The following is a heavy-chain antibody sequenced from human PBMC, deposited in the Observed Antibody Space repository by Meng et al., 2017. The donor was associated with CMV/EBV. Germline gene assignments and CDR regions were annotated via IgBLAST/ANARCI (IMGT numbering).Heavy chain of an antibody. CDR2: ISSSGSTR. Sequence: GESLKISCVGSGFTYTNDEMIWVRQAPGKGLECVGYISSSGSTRLYADSVKGGFTVSRDNAKNSVYLQMSSLRVEDTGIYYCANVDYNYYYAMDVWGLGTTVTVSS. J-gene: IGHJ6*02. CDR1: GFTYTNDE. CDR3: ANVDYNYYYAMDV. V-gene: IGHV3-48*03. D-gene: IGHD3-10*01.